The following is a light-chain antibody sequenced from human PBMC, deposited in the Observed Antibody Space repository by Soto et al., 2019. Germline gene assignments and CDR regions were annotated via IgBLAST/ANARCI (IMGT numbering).Light chain of an antibody. V-gene: IGKV3-15*01. CDR3: QQYYNWPPWT. CDR2: DAS. J-gene: IGKJ1*01. CDR1: QSVSSN. Sequence: EIVMTQSPAALSVSPGERATLSCKASQSVSSNLAWYQQKPGQAPRLLIYDASTRATGIPARFSGSGSGTDFTLTISSPQSEDFAVYFCQQYYNWPPWTFGQGTKV.